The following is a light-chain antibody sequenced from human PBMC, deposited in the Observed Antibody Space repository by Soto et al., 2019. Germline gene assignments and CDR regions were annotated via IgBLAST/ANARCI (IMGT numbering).Light chain of an antibody. Sequence: EFVLTQSPDTLSLSPGERATLSCRASQSISSDYLVWYQQEPGQAPRLLIYGVSSRASGIPDRFFGSGSGTDFTLTINRLEPEDFAVYYCQQYANSPITFGQGTRLEIK. CDR1: QSISSDY. CDR3: QQYANSPIT. V-gene: IGKV3-20*01. CDR2: GVS. J-gene: IGKJ5*01.